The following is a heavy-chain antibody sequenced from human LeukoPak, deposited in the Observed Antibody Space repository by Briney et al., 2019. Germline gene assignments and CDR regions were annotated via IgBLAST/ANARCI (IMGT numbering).Heavy chain of an antibody. CDR1: GYTFTSYG. Sequence: ASVKVSCKASGYTFTSYGISWVRQAPGQGLEWMGWISAYNGNTNYAQKLQGRVTMTTDTSTSTAYMELRSLRSDDTAVYYCARDDILTGYTSHASYYYYYMDVWGKGTTVTVSS. CDR2: ISAYNGNT. J-gene: IGHJ6*03. D-gene: IGHD3-9*01. V-gene: IGHV1-18*01. CDR3: ARDDILTGYTSHASYYYYYMDV.